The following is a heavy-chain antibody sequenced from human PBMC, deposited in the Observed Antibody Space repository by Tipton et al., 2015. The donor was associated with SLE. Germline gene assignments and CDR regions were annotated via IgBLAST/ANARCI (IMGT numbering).Heavy chain of an antibody. V-gene: IGHV3-48*03. D-gene: IGHD2-2*01. J-gene: IGHJ3*02. CDR1: GFTFSSYE. Sequence: GSLRLSCAASGFTFSSYEMNWVRQAPGKGLEWVSYISSSGSTIYYADSVKGRFTISRDNAKNSLYLQMNSLRAEDTAVYYCARDRGERCSSTSCYGGAFDIWGQGTTVTVSS. CDR3: ARDRGERCSSTSCYGGAFDI. CDR2: ISSSGSTI.